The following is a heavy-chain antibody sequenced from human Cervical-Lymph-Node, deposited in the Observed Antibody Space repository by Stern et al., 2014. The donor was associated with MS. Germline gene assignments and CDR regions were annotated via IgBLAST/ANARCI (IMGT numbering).Heavy chain of an antibody. D-gene: IGHD2-2*02. V-gene: IGHV1-69*09. Sequence: VQLVESGAEVRKPGSSVKVSCRASGGSFSNYAISWVRQAPGQGLEWMGRFFPSLGEADYTQKFEGRATFTADRSTPTAYMELTGLRSEDTAVYYCAGDPHRSRRCTSTNCYTRDWFDPWGQGTLVTVSS. J-gene: IGHJ5*02. CDR3: AGDPHRSRRCTSTNCYTRDWFDP. CDR1: GGSFSNYA. CDR2: FFPSLGEA.